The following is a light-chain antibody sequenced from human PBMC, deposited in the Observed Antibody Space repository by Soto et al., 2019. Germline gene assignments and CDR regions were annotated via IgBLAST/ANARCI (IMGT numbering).Light chain of an antibody. CDR3: QQRSNWPPT. Sequence: EIVLTQSPGTLSVSPGDRVTLSCRASQSVDINLAWYQQKPGQAPRLLIYGASRRATGIPARFSGSGSGTDFTLTISSLEPEDFAVYYCQQRSNWPPTFGQGTRLEIK. CDR1: QSVDIN. CDR2: GAS. J-gene: IGKJ5*01. V-gene: IGKV3-11*01.